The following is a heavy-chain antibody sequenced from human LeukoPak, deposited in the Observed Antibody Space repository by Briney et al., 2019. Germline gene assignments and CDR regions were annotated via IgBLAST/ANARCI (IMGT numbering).Heavy chain of an antibody. CDR3: VKDDGWVQYAN. CDR1: GFTFSGYE. Sequence: GGSLRLSCAASGFTFSGYEMNWVRQAPGKGLEWVSGIRADAVTTYYADSVKGRFIISRDNSKNTVYLQMNSLSAEDAAVYYCVKDDGWVQYANWGQGTLVTVSS. J-gene: IGHJ4*02. V-gene: IGHV3-23*01. D-gene: IGHD5-24*01. CDR2: IRADAVTT.